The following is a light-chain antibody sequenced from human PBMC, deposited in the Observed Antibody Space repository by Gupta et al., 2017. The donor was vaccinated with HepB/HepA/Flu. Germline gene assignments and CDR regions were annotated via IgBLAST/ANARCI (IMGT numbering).Light chain of an antibody. CDR2: KDN. V-gene: IGLV3-1*01. CDR1: KLGDKY. Sequence: SYELTQPPSVSVSPGQTASITCSGDKLGDKYASWYQQRPGQSPVMVIYKDNKRPSGIPGRFSGSNSGNTATLTIRGTQAIDEADYYCQAWDSTTAFFGTGTKVTVL. J-gene: IGLJ1*01. CDR3: QAWDSTTAF.